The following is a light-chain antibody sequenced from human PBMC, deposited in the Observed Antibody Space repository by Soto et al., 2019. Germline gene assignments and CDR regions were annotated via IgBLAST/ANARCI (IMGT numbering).Light chain of an antibody. Sequence: QSVLTQPASVSGSPGQSITISCTGTSSDVGGFNYVSWYQQHPGKAPKLMIYDVTNRPSGVSYRFSGSKSGNTASLTIFGLQAEDEADYYCNSYTSSSTYVFGTGTQVTVL. CDR1: SSDVGGFNY. J-gene: IGLJ1*01. CDR3: NSYTSSSTYV. V-gene: IGLV2-14*03. CDR2: DVT.